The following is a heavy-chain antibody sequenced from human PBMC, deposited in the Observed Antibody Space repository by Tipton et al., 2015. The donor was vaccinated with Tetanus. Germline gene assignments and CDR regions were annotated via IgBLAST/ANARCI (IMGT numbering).Heavy chain of an antibody. D-gene: IGHD6-6*01. CDR2: IYYSGST. CDR1: GGSISGSNYF. V-gene: IGHV4-31*03. J-gene: IGHJ5*02. Sequence: LRLSCSVSGGSISGSNYFWNWIRQQSGKGPEWIGYIYYSGSTHYNPSLKSRLTISVDTSKNQFSLKLSSVTAADTAVYYCARDQGGGRVVRLNWLDPWGQGTLVTVSS. CDR3: ARDQGGGRVVRLNWLDP.